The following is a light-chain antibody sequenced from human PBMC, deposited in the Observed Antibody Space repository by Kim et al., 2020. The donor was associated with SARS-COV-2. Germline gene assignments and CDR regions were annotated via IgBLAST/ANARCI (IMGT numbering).Light chain of an antibody. J-gene: IGKJ1*01. CDR1: QSVSSSY. CDR3: QQYGSSPQT. V-gene: IGKV3-20*01. Sequence: SPGESATLSCRASQSVSSSYLAWYQQKPGQAPRLLIYGASSRATGIPDRFSGSGSGTDFNLTISRLEPEDFAVYYCQQYGSSPQTFGQGTKVDIK. CDR2: GAS.